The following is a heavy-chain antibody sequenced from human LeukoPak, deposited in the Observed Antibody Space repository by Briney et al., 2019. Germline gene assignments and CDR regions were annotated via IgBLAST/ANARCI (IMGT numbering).Heavy chain of an antibody. CDR3: AMVRYYAIDY. Sequence: GRPLRLSCAASGISFSTTWMRWVRKVPGKGLVWISRINRDGSSTIYADSVKGRFTIPRDNAKNMLSRQVNTRRAQDTADNSCAMVRYYAIDYWGQGTLVTVSP. D-gene: IGHD3-10*01. J-gene: IGHJ4*02. CDR1: GISFSTTW. CDR2: INRDGSST. V-gene: IGHV3-74*01.